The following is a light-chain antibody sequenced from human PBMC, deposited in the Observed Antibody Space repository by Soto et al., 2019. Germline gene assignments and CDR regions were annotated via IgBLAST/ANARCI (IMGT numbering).Light chain of an antibody. V-gene: IGKV3-11*01. CDR1: QSVSSY. Sequence: EIVLTQSPATLSLSPGERATLSCRASQSVSSYLAWYQQKPGQAPRLLIYGASNRATGIPARFSGSGSGTEFTLAISGLEPEDFAVYYCQQYGATPRPGKCGQGTKVDIK. J-gene: IGKJ1*01. CDR2: GAS. CDR3: QQYGATPRPGK.